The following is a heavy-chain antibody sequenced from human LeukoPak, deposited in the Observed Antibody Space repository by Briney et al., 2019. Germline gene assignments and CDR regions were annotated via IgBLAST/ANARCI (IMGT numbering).Heavy chain of an antibody. Sequence: GGSLRLSCAASGFTVSSNYMGWVRQAPGKGLEWVSVIYSGGDTYYTDSVKGRFTISRDNSKNMIYLEMTSLKAEDTAVYYCAKLLPRGPADVWGKGTTVTVSS. D-gene: IGHD2-15*01. CDR2: IYSGGDT. CDR3: AKLLPRGPADV. J-gene: IGHJ6*04. CDR1: GFTVSSNY. V-gene: IGHV3-66*04.